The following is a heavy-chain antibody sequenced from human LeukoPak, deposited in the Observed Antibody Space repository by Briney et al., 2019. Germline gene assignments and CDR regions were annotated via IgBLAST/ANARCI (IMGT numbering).Heavy chain of an antibody. D-gene: IGHD3-10*01. CDR1: RFTFSSYS. CDR3: AREFRGVTSSWFDP. Sequence: GGSLRLSCAASRFTFSSYSMNWVRQAPGKGLEWVSYISSSGSTIYYADSVKGRFTISRDNAKNSLYLQMNSLRAEDTAVYYCAREFRGVTSSWFDPWGQGTLVTVSS. V-gene: IGHV3-48*04. J-gene: IGHJ5*02. CDR2: ISSSGSTI.